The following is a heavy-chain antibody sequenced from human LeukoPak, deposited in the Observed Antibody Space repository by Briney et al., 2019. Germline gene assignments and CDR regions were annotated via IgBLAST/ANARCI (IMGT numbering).Heavy chain of an antibody. D-gene: IGHD1-26*01. J-gene: IGHJ3*02. CDR2: IGTAGDT. CDR1: GFTFSSYD. V-gene: IGHV3-13*01. CDR3: ARELVGTGASDI. Sequence: GGSLRLSCAASGFTFSSYDMHWVRQATGKGLEWVSAIGTAGDTYYPGSVKGRFTISRENAKNSLYLQMNSLRAEDTAVYYCARELVGTGASDIWGQGTMVTVSS.